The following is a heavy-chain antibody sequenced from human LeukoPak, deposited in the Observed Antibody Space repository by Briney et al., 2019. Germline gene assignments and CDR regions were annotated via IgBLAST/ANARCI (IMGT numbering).Heavy chain of an antibody. V-gene: IGHV4-34*10. CDR2: IFHNGNT. CDR1: GGSFSDYY. CDR3: ARIEDVTRGYNHAYYFDY. J-gene: IGHJ4*02. D-gene: IGHD5-18*01. Sequence: PSETLSLTCAVYGGSFSDYYWGWIRQPPGKGLEWIGNIFHNGNTYYNPSLKSRVTMSIDTSKKQFSLKLRTATAADTAVYYCARIEDVTRGYNHAYYFDYWGQGTLVTVSS.